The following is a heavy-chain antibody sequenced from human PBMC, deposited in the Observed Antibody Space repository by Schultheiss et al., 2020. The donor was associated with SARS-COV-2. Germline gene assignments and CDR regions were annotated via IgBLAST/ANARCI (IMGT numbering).Heavy chain of an antibody. CDR3: AKFQWGGLFRFDP. J-gene: IGHJ5*02. D-gene: IGHD3-16*01. V-gene: IGHV3-74*01. CDR1: GFTFSSYW. CDR2: INSDGSST. Sequence: GGSLRLSCAASGFTFSSYWMHWVRQAPGKGLVWVSRINSDGSSTSYADSVKGRFTISRDNAKNSLYLQMNSLRAEDTAVYYCAKFQWGGLFRFDPWGQGTLVTVSS.